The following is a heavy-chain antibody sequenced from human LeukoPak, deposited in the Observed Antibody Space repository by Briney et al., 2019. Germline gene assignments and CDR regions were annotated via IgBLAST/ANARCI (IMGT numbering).Heavy chain of an antibody. J-gene: IGHJ5*02. CDR3: ARDRQWLVLQSGWFDP. V-gene: IGHV1-18*04. CDR1: GYTFTGYY. CDR2: ISAYNGNT. Sequence: ASVKVSCKASGYTFTGYYMHWVRQAPGQGLEWMGWISAYNGNTNYAQKLQGRVTMTTDTSTSTAYMELRSLRSDDPAVYYCARDRQWLVLQSGWFDPWGQGTLVTVSS. D-gene: IGHD6-19*01.